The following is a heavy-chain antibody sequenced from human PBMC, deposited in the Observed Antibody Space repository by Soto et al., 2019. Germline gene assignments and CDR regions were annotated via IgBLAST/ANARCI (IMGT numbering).Heavy chain of an antibody. CDR1: GYTFTVYY. J-gene: IGHJ4*02. CDR3: ARALAKGGGSAGFDY. CDR2: INPKSGGT. D-gene: IGHD1-26*01. V-gene: IGHV1-2*02. Sequence: QVQLVQSGAEVKKPGASVNVSCKASGYTFTVYYMHWVRQAPGQGLEWMGWINPKSGGTMYPQKFQGRVTMTWDTSISTASMALTRLRSDDTAVYYCARALAKGGGSAGFDYWVQGTLVTVSS.